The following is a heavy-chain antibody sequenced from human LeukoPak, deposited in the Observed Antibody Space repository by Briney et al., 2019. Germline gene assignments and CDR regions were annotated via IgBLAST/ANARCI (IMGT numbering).Heavy chain of an antibody. V-gene: IGHV3-43*01. J-gene: IGHJ6*02. CDR2: ISWDGGST. CDR3: AKDIKYSSSSDRRSPYYYYYYGMDV. CDR1: GFTFDDYT. Sequence: PGGSLRLSCAASGFTFDDYTMHWVRQAPGKGLEWVSLISWDGGSTYYADSVKGRFTISRDNSKNSLYLQMNSLRTEDTALYYCAKDIKYSSSSDRRSPYYYYYYGMDVWGQGTTVTVSS. D-gene: IGHD6-6*01.